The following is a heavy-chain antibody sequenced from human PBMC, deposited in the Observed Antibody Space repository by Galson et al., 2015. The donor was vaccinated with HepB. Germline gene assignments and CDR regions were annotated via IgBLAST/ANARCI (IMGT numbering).Heavy chain of an antibody. D-gene: IGHD3-3*01. J-gene: IGHJ5*02. CDR1: GFTFSNAW. CDR2: IKSKTDGGTT. V-gene: IGHV3-15*01. CDR3: TTTGYTNYDFWSGYYNWGVRNWFDP. Sequence: SLRLSCAASGFTFSNAWMSWVRQAPGKGLEWVGRIKSKTDGGTTDYAAPVKGRFTISRDDSKNTLYLQMNSLKTEDTAVYYCTTTGYTNYDFWSGYYNWGVRNWFDPWGQGTLVTVSS.